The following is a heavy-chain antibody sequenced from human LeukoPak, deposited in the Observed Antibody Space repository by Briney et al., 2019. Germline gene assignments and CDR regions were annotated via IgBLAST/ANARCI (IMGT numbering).Heavy chain of an antibody. Sequence: GGSLRLSCAASGFTFDDYAMHWVRQAPGKGLEWVSSISSSSSYIYYADSVKGRFTISRDNAKNSLYLQMNSLRAEDTAVYYCARSPDCSGGSCYPDLTYWGQGTLVTVSS. CDR2: ISSSSSYI. CDR1: GFTFDDYA. V-gene: IGHV3-21*01. CDR3: ARSPDCSGGSCYPDLTY. J-gene: IGHJ4*02. D-gene: IGHD2-15*01.